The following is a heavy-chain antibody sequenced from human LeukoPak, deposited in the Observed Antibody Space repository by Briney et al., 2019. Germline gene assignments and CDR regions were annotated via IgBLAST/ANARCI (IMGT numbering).Heavy chain of an antibody. D-gene: IGHD6-13*01. CDR3: AIPGYSSSWYYDY. V-gene: IGHV4-34*01. J-gene: IGHJ4*02. CDR2: INHSGST. Sequence: SETLSLTCAVYGGSFSGYYWSWIRQPPGKGLEWIGEINHSGSTNYNPSLKSRVTISVDTSKNQFSLKLSSVTAADTAVYYCAIPGYSSSWYYDYWGQGTLVTVSS. CDR1: GGSFSGYY.